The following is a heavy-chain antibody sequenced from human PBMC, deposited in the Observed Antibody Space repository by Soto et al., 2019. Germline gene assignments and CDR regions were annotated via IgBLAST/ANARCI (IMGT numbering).Heavy chain of an antibody. CDR2: IYWHDDK. CDR1: GFSLSTSGVG. V-gene: IGHV2-5*04. CDR3: VNATYYDFWSGYPPLNH. Sequence: QITLKESGPTLVKPTQTLTLSCTFSGFSLSTSGVGVGWIRQPPGRALEWLALIYWHDDKRYCPSLKSRLTITKDTSKNQVVITMTNMDPVDTGTYYCVNATYYDFWSGYPPLNHWGQGTLVTVSS. D-gene: IGHD3-3*01. J-gene: IGHJ4*02.